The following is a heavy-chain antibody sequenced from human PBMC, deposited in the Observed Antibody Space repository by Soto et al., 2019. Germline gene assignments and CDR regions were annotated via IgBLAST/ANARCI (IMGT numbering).Heavy chain of an antibody. Sequence: QVHLVQSGAEVKKPGASVKVSCKASGYTFTSYGITWVRQAPGQALEWMGRISAHNGNTDYAQKLQGRVIVTRDTSTSTAYMALRSLRSDDTAVYYCARGRYGDYWGQGALVTVSS. CDR3: ARGRYGDY. D-gene: IGHD1-1*01. V-gene: IGHV1-18*01. J-gene: IGHJ4*02. CDR2: ISAHNGNT. CDR1: GYTFTSYG.